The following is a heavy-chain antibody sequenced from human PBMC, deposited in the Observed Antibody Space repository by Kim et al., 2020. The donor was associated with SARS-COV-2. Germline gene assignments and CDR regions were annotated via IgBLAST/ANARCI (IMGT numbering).Heavy chain of an antibody. CDR3: ARDSREVPAAMHYYYYGMDV. J-gene: IGHJ6*02. Sequence: RFTISRDNAKNSLYLQMNSLRAEDTAVYYCARDSREVPAAMHYYYYGMDVWGQGTTVTVSS. D-gene: IGHD2-2*01. V-gene: IGHV3-11*06.